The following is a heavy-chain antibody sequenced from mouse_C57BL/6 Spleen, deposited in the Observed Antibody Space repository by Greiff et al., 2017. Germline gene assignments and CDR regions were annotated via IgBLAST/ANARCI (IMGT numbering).Heavy chain of an antibody. CDR1: GYTFTDYY. CDR3: ARDGSSYGYWYFDV. D-gene: IGHD1-1*01. J-gene: IGHJ1*03. Sequence: QVQLQQSGAELVRPGASVKLSCKASGYTFTDYYINWVKQRPGQGLEWIARIYPGSGNTYYNEKFKGKATLTAEKSSSTAYMQLSSLTSEDSAVYCCARDGSSYGYWYFDVWGTGTTVTVSS. V-gene: IGHV1-76*01. CDR2: IYPGSGNT.